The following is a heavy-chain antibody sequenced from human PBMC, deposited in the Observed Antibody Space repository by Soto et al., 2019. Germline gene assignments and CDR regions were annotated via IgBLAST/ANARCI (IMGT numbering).Heavy chain of an antibody. D-gene: IGHD4-17*01. CDR2: IIPIFGTA. CDR3: ARSPLKVTTARAFAY. Sequence: SVKVSCKASGGTVSSYAISWVRQAPGQGLEWMGGIIPIFGTANYAQKFQGRVTITADESTSTAYMELSSLRSEDTAVYYCARSPLKVTTARAFAYWGQGTLVTVSS. J-gene: IGHJ4*02. CDR1: GGTVSSYA. V-gene: IGHV1-69*13.